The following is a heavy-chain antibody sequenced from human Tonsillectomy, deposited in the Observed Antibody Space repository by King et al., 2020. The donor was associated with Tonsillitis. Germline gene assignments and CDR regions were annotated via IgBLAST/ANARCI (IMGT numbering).Heavy chain of an antibody. Sequence: VQLVESGGGLVQPGGSLRLSCAASGFTFSSYAMSWVRQAPGKGLEWVSVIYSGGSSTYYADSVKGRFTIYRDNSKNTLYLQMNSLRADVTAVYYCAKDLYDSSGYYVDYWGQGTLLTVSS. V-gene: IGHV3-23*03. D-gene: IGHD3-22*01. CDR2: IYSGGSST. CDR3: AKDLYDSSGYYVDY. CDR1: GFTFSSYA. J-gene: IGHJ4*02.